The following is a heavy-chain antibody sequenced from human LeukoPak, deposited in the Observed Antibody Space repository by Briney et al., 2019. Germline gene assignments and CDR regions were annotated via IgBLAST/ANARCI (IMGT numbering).Heavy chain of an antibody. J-gene: IGHJ4*02. CDR3: ARQVYCRCWYGPFYF. CDR2: LSYRGDT. D-gene: IGHD6-19*01. V-gene: IGHV4-39*01. CDR1: GGSISSSTYY. Sequence: SETLSLTCTVSGGSISSSTYYLGWFRQPPGKGLEWIGSLSYRGDTYYNPSLRSRLTISVDTSESHFSLNLTSLAAADTAVYYCARQVYCRCWYGPFYFWGQGTLVPVSS.